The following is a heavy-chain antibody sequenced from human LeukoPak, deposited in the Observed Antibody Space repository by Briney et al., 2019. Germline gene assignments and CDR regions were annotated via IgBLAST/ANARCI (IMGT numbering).Heavy chain of an antibody. D-gene: IGHD2-2*01. V-gene: IGHV4-4*02. CDR1: GGSIRSSNW. Sequence: PSETLSLTCAVSGGSIRSSNWWSWVRQPPGKGLEWIGEIYHSGSTNYNPSLKSRVTISVDKSKNQFSLKLSSVTAADTAVYYCARGIVVVPASNWFDPWGQGTLVTVSS. CDR3: ARGIVVVPASNWFDP. CDR2: IYHSGST. J-gene: IGHJ5*02.